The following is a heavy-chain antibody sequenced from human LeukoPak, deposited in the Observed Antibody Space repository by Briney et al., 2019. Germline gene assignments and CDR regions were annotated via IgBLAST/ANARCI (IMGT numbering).Heavy chain of an antibody. Sequence: GGSLRLSCAASGFTFSSYAMHWVRQAPGKGLEWVAVISYDGSNKYYADSVKGRFTISRDNSKNTLYLQMNSLRAEDTALYYCAKDRNPGIVRLFDYWGQGTLVTVSS. CDR2: ISYDGSNK. V-gene: IGHV3-30*04. CDR3: AKDRNPGIVRLFDY. D-gene: IGHD2/OR15-2a*01. CDR1: GFTFSSYA. J-gene: IGHJ4*02.